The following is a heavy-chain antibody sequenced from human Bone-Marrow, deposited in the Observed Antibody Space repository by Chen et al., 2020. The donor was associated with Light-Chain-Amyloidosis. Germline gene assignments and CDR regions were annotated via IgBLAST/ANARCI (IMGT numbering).Heavy chain of an antibody. D-gene: IGHD6-13*01. CDR3: ARHARLAASGGHYHYGMDV. Sequence: QVQLQESGPGLVKPPETLSLTCTVSGGSISSTNYYWAWIRQPPGKGLEWIGNIFYRGYTYYNPPLKSRVTMSVDTSKSLFSLRLSSVTAADTAVYYCARHARLAASGGHYHYGMDVWGQGTSVTVSS. V-gene: IGHV4-39*01. CDR2: IFYRGYT. CDR1: GGSISSTNYY. J-gene: IGHJ6*02.